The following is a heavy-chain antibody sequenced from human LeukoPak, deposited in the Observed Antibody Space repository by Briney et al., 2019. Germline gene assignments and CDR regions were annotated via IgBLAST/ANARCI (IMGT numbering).Heavy chain of an antibody. J-gene: IGHJ4*02. CDR1: GGSISGYY. Sequence: SETLSLTCAVSGGSISGYYWSWIRQPPGKGLEWIGDIYYSGSTNYNPSLKSRVTISVDTSKNQFSLKLSSVTAADTAVYYCARGAGSSRYYFDYWGQGTLVTVSS. V-gene: IGHV4-59*01. CDR3: ARGAGSSRYYFDY. D-gene: IGHD6-6*01. CDR2: IYYSGST.